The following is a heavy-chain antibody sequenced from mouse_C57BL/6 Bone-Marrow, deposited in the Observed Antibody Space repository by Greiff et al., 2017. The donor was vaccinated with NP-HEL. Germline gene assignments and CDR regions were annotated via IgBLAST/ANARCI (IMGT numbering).Heavy chain of an antibody. CDR2: IYPRSGNT. D-gene: IGHD2-3*01. CDR3: ARWLLRDYYAMDY. V-gene: IGHV1-81*01. CDR1: GYTFTSYG. Sequence: VQLQESGAELARPGASVKLSCKASGYTFTSYGISWVKQSTGQGLEWIGEIYPRSGNTYYNEKFKGKATLTADKSSSTAYMELRSLTSEDSAVYFCARWLLRDYYAMDYWGQGTSVTVSS. J-gene: IGHJ4*01.